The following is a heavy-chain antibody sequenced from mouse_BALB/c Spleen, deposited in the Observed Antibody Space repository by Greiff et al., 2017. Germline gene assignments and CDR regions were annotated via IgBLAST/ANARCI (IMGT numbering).Heavy chain of an antibody. V-gene: IGHV1-7*01. Sequence: VQLVESGAELAKPGASVKMSCKASGYTFTSYWMHWVKQRPGQGLEWIGYINPSTGYTEYNQKFKDKATLTADKSSSTAYMQLSSLTSEDSAVYYCAREGSSSFAYWGQGTLVTVSA. CDR1: GYTFTSYW. CDR2: INPSTGYT. J-gene: IGHJ3*01. D-gene: IGHD1-1*01. CDR3: AREGSSSFAY.